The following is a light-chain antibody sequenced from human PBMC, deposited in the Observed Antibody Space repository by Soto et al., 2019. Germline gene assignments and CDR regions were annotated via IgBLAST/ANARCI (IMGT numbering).Light chain of an antibody. J-gene: IGLJ3*02. Sequence: QSALTQPPSASGSPGQSVTISCTGTSSDVGGYNYVSWYQQHPGKAPKLMIYEVNKRPSGVPDRFSGSKSGNTASLTVSGLQAEDEAVYYCSSYAGSNNWVFGGGTKLTVL. CDR1: SSDVGGYNY. V-gene: IGLV2-8*01. CDR2: EVN. CDR3: SSYAGSNNWV.